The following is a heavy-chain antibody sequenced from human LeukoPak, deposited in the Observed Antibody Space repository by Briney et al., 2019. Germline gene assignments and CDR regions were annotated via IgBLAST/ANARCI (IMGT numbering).Heavy chain of an antibody. V-gene: IGHV3-7*01. D-gene: IGHD4-17*01. CDR2: IKQGGSEN. Sequence: GGSLRLSCAASGFTFSSYDMHWVRQATGKGLEWVATIKQGGSENYYVDSVKGRFAIFRDDANNSLYLQMNGLRVEDTALYYCVRGPHYGAYTDYFDYWGQGTLVTVSS. CDR3: VRGPHYGAYTDYFDY. J-gene: IGHJ4*02. CDR1: GFTFSSYD.